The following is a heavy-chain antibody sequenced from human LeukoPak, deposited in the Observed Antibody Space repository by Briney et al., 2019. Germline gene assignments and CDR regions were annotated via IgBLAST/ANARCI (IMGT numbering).Heavy chain of an antibody. CDR3: SSAKYYGSGRDLDY. J-gene: IGHJ4*02. Sequence: SETLSLTCTVSGVSISGYYWSWIRQPPGKGLEWIGYIYYSGSTNYNPSLKSRVTISVDTSKNQFSLKLSSVTAAYTAIECYSSAKYYGSGRDLDYRGQGTLVTVSS. D-gene: IGHD3-10*01. CDR1: GVSISGYY. V-gene: IGHV4-59*01. CDR2: IYYSGST.